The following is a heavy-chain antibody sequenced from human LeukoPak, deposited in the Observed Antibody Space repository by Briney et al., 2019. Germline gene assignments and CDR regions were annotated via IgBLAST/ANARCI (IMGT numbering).Heavy chain of an antibody. CDR2: ISYDGSNK. D-gene: IGHD2-8*02. CDR3: AKDLRNIRTLVDLQMI. CDR1: GFTFSSYA. V-gene: IGHV3-30*04. Sequence: GRSLRLSCAASGFTFSSYAMHWVRQAPGKGLEWVAVISYDGSNKYYADSVKGRFTISRDNSKNTVYLQMNSLRAEDTAVYYCAKDLRNIRTLVDLQMIWGQGTLVIVSS. J-gene: IGHJ3*02.